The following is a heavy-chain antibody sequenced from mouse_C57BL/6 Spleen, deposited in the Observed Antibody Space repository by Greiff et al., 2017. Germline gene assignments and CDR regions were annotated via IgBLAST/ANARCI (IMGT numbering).Heavy chain of an antibody. CDR1: GYTFTSYW. CDR2: IDPSDSET. V-gene: IGHV1-52*01. J-gene: IGHJ1*03. CDR3: ARNDYWYFDG. Sequence: QVQLQQPGAELVRPGSSVKLSCKASGYTFTSYWMHWVKQRPIQGLEWIGNIDPSDSETHYNQKFKDKATLTVDKSSSTAYMQLSSLTSADSAVYYCARNDYWYFDGWGRGTTVTVSS.